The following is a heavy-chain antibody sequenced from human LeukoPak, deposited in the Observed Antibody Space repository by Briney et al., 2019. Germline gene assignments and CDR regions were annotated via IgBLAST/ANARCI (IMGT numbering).Heavy chain of an antibody. D-gene: IGHD3-10*01. CDR3: ARGLGRELDGAFDI. J-gene: IGHJ3*02. Sequence: PGGSLRLSCAASGLTFSDYSMTWVRQAPGKGLFWVSGISAGGGSTYYADSVKGRFTISRDNSRNTLYLQMNSLRAEDTAVYYCARGLGRELDGAFDIWGQGTMVTVSS. V-gene: IGHV3-23*01. CDR2: ISAGGGST. CDR1: GLTFSDYS.